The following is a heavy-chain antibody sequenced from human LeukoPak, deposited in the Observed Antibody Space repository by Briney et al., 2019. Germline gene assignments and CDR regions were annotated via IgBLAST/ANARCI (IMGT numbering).Heavy chain of an antibody. CDR3: ARVSGDTLTGYHIGY. J-gene: IGHJ4*02. CDR1: GHTFTSYD. D-gene: IGHD3-9*01. Sequence: ASVKVSSKASGHTFTSYDINWVRQATGQGLEWMGWMNPNSGNTGYAQKFQGRVTITRNTSISTAYMELSSLRSEDMAVYYCARVSGDTLTGYHIGYWGQGTLVTVSS. CDR2: MNPNSGNT. V-gene: IGHV1-8*03.